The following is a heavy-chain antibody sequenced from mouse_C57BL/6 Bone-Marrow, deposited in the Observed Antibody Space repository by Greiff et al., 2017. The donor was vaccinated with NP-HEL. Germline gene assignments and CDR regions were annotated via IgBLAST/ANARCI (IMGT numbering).Heavy chain of an antibody. CDR2: IYPGGGYT. Sequence: QVQLQQSGAELVRPGTSVKMSCKASGYTFTNYWIGWAKQRPGHGLEWIGDIYPGGGYTNYNQKFKGKATLTVDTSSSTAYMQLSSLTSEDSAVYYCARKAYYGRSYEFAYWGQGTLVTVSA. D-gene: IGHD1-1*01. CDR3: ARKAYYGRSYEFAY. CDR1: GYTFTNYW. J-gene: IGHJ3*01. V-gene: IGHV1-63*01.